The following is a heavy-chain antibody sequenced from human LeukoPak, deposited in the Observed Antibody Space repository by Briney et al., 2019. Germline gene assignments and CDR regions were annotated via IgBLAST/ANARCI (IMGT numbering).Heavy chain of an antibody. V-gene: IGHV4-39*01. CDR3: ARHPGYYYDASGYLDY. D-gene: IGHD3-22*01. CDR2: IYYTGST. Sequence: SETLSLTCTVSGGSIGSSSYYWGWIRQPPGKGLECIGSIYYTGSTYYNSSLKGRVTMSVDTSKNQFSLKLTSVSAADTAVYYCARHPGYYYDASGYLDYWGQGTPVTVSS. CDR1: GGSIGSSSYY. J-gene: IGHJ4*02.